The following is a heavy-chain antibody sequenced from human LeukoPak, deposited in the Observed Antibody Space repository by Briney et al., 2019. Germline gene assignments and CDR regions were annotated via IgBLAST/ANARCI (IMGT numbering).Heavy chain of an antibody. CDR1: GGTFSSYS. Sequence: SVKVSCKASGGTFSSYSISWVRQAPGQGLEWMGGIIPIFGTANYAQKFQGRVTITADESTSTAYMELSSLRSEDTAVYYCARGGDGYNYVYYFDYWGQGTLVTVSS. CDR3: ARGGDGYNYVYYFDY. J-gene: IGHJ4*02. D-gene: IGHD5-24*01. V-gene: IGHV1-69*13. CDR2: IIPIFGTA.